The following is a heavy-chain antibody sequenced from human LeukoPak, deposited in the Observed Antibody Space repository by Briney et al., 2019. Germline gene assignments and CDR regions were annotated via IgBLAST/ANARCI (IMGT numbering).Heavy chain of an antibody. CDR1: GYTFTGYY. V-gene: IGHV1-69*05. Sequence: ASVKVSCKASGYTFTGYYMHWVRQAPGQGLEWMGRIIPIFGTANYAQKFQGRVTITTDESTSTAYMELSSLRSEDTAVYYCASKHLRGYSYDPAEVYFDYWGQGTLVTVSS. CDR3: ASKHLRGYSYDPAEVYFDY. J-gene: IGHJ4*02. CDR2: IIPIFGTA. D-gene: IGHD5-18*01.